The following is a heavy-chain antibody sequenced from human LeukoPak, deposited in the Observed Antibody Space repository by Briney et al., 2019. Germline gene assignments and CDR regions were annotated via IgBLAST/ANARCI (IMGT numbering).Heavy chain of an antibody. J-gene: IGHJ4*02. CDR1: GFTFNNAW. V-gene: IGHV3-15*01. CDR2: FKSKTDGGTT. CDR3: TTDRYTGSPAQFEF. D-gene: IGHD1-26*01. Sequence: GGSLRLSCAASGFTFNNAWMSWVRQAPGKGLEWGGRFKSKTDGGTTDYAAPVKGRFTISRDDSKDTLYLQMNSLKTEDTAVYYCTTDRYTGSPAQFEFWGQGTLVTVSS.